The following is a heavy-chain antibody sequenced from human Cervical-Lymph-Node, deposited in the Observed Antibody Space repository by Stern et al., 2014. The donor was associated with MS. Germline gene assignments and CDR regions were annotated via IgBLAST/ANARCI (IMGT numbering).Heavy chain of an antibody. Sequence: QVQLVQSGGGVVQPGRSLSLSCAASGFTFSSYGMHWVRQAPGKGLEWVAVIWDDGSNKYSAAPVKGRFTISRDNSKNTLYLQMNSLRAEDTAVYYCARDPLYCSGGSCYSGTAMVSFDYWGQGTLVTVSS. CDR3: ARDPLYCSGGSCYSGTAMVSFDY. J-gene: IGHJ4*02. CDR1: GFTFSSYG. V-gene: IGHV3-33*01. CDR2: IWDDGSNK. D-gene: IGHD2-15*01.